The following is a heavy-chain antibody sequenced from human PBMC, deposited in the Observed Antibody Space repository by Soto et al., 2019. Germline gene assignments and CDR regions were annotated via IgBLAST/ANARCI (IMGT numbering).Heavy chain of an antibody. CDR1: GYTFTGYY. CDR2: INPNSGGT. D-gene: IGHD3-10*01. J-gene: IGHJ6*02. Sequence: ASVKVSCKASGYTFTGYYMHWVRQAPGQGLEWMGWINPNSGGTNYAQKFQGWVTMTRVTSISTAYMELSRLRSDDTAVYYCARAGLGTHYYGMDVWGQGTTVTVSS. V-gene: IGHV1-2*04. CDR3: ARAGLGTHYYGMDV.